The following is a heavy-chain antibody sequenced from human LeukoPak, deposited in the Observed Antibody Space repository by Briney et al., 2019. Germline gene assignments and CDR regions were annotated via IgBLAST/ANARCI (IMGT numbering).Heavy chain of an antibody. CDR2: IYPGDSDT. Sequence: GESLKISCKGSGYSFTSYWIGWVRQMPGKGLEWMGIIYPGDSDTRYSPSFQGQVTISADKSISTAYLQWSSLKASDTAMYYCARFPQDQLLYAAAFDYWGQGTLVTVSS. V-gene: IGHV5-51*01. D-gene: IGHD2-2*02. CDR3: ARFPQDQLLYAAAFDY. CDR1: GYSFTSYW. J-gene: IGHJ4*02.